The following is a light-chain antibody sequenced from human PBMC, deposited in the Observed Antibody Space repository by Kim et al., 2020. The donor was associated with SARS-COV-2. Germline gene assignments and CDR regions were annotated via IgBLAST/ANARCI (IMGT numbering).Light chain of an antibody. CDR3: QQYDDTPPWT. V-gene: IGKV3-20*01. CDR1: QSVSGSS. J-gene: IGKJ1*01. Sequence: PGERATRSCRASQSVSGSSLAWYQQKPGQAPRLLIYGASSRATGIPDRFSGSGSATDFTLTINRLEPEDFAVYYCQQYDDTPPWTFGQGTKVDIK. CDR2: GAS.